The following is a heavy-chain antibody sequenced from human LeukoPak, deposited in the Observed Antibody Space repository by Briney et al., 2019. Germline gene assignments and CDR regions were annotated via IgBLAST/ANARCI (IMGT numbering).Heavy chain of an antibody. V-gene: IGHV1-69*13. CDR1: GGTFSSYA. CDR2: IIPNFGTA. J-gene: IGHJ4*02. Sequence: SVKVSCKASGGTFSSYAISWVRQAPGQGLEWMGGIIPNFGTANYAQKFQGRVTITADESTSTAYMELSSLRSEDTAVYYCARRTGLSGLVDYWGQGTLVTVSS. CDR3: ARRTGLSGLVDY. D-gene: IGHD3/OR15-3a*01.